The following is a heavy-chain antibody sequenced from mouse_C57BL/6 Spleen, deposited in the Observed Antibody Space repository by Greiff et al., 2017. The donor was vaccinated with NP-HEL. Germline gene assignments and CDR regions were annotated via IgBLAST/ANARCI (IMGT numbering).Heavy chain of an antibody. CDR2: ISSGSSTI. CDR1: GFTFSDYG. J-gene: IGHJ3*01. Sequence: EVQLVESGGGLVKPGGSLKLSCAASGFTFSDYGMHWVRQAPEKGLEWVAYISSGSSTIYYADTVKGRFTISRDNAKNTLFLQMTSLRSEDTAMYYCATTAQATPFAYWGQGTLVTVSA. V-gene: IGHV5-17*01. CDR3: ATTAQATPFAY. D-gene: IGHD3-2*02.